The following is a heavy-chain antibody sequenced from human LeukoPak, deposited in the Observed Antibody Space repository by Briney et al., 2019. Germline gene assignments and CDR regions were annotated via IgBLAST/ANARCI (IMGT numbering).Heavy chain of an antibody. CDR2: ISYDGSNK. Sequence: GGSLRLSCAASGFTFSSYGMHWVRQAPGKGLEWVAVISYDGSNKYYADSVKGRFTISRDNSKNTLYLQMNSLRADDTAVYYCAKSISLEATLYSYGMDGCGEGCTVTV. CDR1: GFTFSSYG. D-gene: IGHD2-15*01. V-gene: IGHV3-30*18. J-gene: IGHJ6*01. CDR3: AKSISLEATLYSYGMDG.